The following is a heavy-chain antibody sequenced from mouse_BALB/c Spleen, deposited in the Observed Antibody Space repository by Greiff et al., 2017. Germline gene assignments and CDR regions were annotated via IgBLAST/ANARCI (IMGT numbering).Heavy chain of an antibody. CDR2: ISSGGST. Sequence: EVHLVESGGGLVKPGGSLKLSCAASGFTFSSYAMSWVRQTPEKRLEWVASISSGGSTYYPDSVKGRFTISRDNARNILYLQMSSLRSEDTAMYYCARGGSYDGYYWFAYWGQGTLVTVSA. V-gene: IGHV5-6-5*01. J-gene: IGHJ3*01. CDR1: GFTFSSYA. CDR3: ARGGSYDGYYWFAY. D-gene: IGHD2-3*01.